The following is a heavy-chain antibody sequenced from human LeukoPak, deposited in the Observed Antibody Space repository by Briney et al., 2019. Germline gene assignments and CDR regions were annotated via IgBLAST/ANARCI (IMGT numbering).Heavy chain of an antibody. CDR3: ARDTLDGPFVISLDY. CDR2: ISSDGHVE. CDR1: GFTFSSYW. D-gene: IGHD2/OR15-2a*01. V-gene: IGHV3-48*04. J-gene: IGHJ4*02. Sequence: GGSLRLSCAASGFTFSSYWMSWVRQAPGKGLEWVSHISSDGHVETYVDSVRGRFTMSRDNAKNFLFLQMNGLRAEDTAVYYCARDTLDGPFVISLDYWGQGALVTVSS.